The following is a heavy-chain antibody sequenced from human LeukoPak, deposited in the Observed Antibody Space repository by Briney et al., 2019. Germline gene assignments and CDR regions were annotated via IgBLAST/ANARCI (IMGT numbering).Heavy chain of an antibody. V-gene: IGHV3-30-3*01. J-gene: IGHJ6*02. CDR2: ISYDGSNK. CDR3: ARDGTEWELASYYGMDV. CDR1: GYTFSSYA. Sequence: RGSLRLSCAASGYTFSSYAMLWVRQAPGKGLEWVAVISYDGSNKYYADSVKGRFTISRDNSKNTLFLQMNSLRAEDTAVYYCARDGTEWELASYYGMDVWGQGTTVTVSS. D-gene: IGHD1-26*01.